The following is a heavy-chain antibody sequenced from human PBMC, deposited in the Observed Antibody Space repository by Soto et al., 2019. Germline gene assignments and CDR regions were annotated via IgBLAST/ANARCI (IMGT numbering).Heavy chain of an antibody. Sequence: LRLSCEASGFTVSSKYMNWVRQAPGKGLEWVSVIYKNGDTFYADSVKGRFTISRDNFKNTLYLQMNSLRAEDTAVYFCARDLDHCGGDCYSFDYWGQGILVTVSS. D-gene: IGHD2-21*02. V-gene: IGHV3-53*01. CDR3: ARDLDHCGGDCYSFDY. J-gene: IGHJ4*02. CDR1: GFTVSSKY. CDR2: IYKNGDT.